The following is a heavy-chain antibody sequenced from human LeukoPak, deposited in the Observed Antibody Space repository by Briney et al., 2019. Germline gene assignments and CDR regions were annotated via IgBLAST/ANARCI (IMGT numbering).Heavy chain of an antibody. CDR1: GGSISSGSYY. CDR2: IYTSGST. V-gene: IGHV4-61*02. J-gene: IGHJ5*02. CDR3: ARDRSP. Sequence: SETLSLTCTVSGGSISSGSYYWSWIRQPAGKGLEWIGRIYTSGSTNYNPSLKSRVTISVDTSKNQFSLKLSSVTAADTAVYYCARDRSPWGQGTLVTVSS.